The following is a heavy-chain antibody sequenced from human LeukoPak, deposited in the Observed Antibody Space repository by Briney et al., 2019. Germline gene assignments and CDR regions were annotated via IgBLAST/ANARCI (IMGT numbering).Heavy chain of an antibody. CDR2: INPNSGGT. V-gene: IGHV1-2*02. J-gene: IGHJ4*02. Sequence: ASVKVSCKASGYTFTGYYMHWVRQAPGQGLEWMGWINPNSGGTNYAQKFQGRVTMTRDTSISTAYMELSRLRSDDMAVYYCAREEDTAMVPFDYWGQGTLVTVSS. D-gene: IGHD5-18*01. CDR3: AREEDTAMVPFDY. CDR1: GYTFTGYY.